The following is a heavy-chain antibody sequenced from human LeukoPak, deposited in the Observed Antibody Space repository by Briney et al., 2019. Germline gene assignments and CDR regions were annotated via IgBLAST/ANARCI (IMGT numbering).Heavy chain of an antibody. CDR3: ARVPWYYDSSGYEDDY. Sequence: SETLSLTCTVSGGSISSGDYYWSWIRQPPRKGLEWIGYIYYSGSTYYNPSLKSRVTISVDTSKNQFSLKLSSVTAADTAVYYCARVPWYYDSSGYEDDYWGQGTLVTVSS. J-gene: IGHJ4*02. V-gene: IGHV4-30-4*01. CDR2: IYYSGST. CDR1: GGSISSGDYY. D-gene: IGHD3-22*01.